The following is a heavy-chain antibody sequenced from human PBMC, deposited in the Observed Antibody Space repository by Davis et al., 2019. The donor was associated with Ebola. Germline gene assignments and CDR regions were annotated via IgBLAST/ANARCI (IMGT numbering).Heavy chain of an antibody. J-gene: IGHJ6*02. Sequence: AASVTVSCKASGYTFTSYAMHWVRQAPGQRLAWMGWINAGNGNTKYSQKFQGRVTITRDTSASTAYMELSSLRSEDTAVYYCARLYGDYREHYYYYGMDVWGQGTTVTVSS. D-gene: IGHD4-17*01. CDR3: ARLYGDYREHYYYYGMDV. V-gene: IGHV1-3*01. CDR2: INAGNGNT. CDR1: GYTFTSYA.